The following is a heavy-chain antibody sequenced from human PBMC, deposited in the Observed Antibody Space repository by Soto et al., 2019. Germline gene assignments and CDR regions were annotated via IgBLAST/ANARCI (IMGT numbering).Heavy chain of an antibody. Sequence: GGSLRLSCAASGFTFSSYSMNWVRQAPGKGLEWVSSISSSSSYIYYADSVKGRFTISRDNAKNSLYLQMNSLRAEDTAVYYCARDIASYTGYAYYGMDVWGQGTTVTVSS. D-gene: IGHD2-2*02. CDR1: GFTFSSYS. J-gene: IGHJ6*02. CDR3: ARDIASYTGYAYYGMDV. CDR2: ISSSSSYI. V-gene: IGHV3-21*01.